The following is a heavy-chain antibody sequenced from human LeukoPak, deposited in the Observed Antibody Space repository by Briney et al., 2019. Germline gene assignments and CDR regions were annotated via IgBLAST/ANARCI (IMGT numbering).Heavy chain of an antibody. CDR2: INPSGGST. J-gene: IGHJ4*02. D-gene: IGHD4-11*01. Sequence: ASVKVSCKASGYTFTSYYMHWVRQAPGQGLEWMGIINPSGGSTSYAQKFQGRVTMTRDTSTSTVYMELSSLRSGDTAVYYCARDWQTVTKASTYYFDYWGQGTLVTVSS. CDR3: ARDWQTVTKASTYYFDY. V-gene: IGHV1-46*01. CDR1: GYTFTSYY.